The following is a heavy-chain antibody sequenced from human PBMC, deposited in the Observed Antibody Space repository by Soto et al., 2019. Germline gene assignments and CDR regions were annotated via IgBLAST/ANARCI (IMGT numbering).Heavy chain of an antibody. D-gene: IGHD6-19*01. Sequence: EEHLGESGGGLVQPGGSLRLSCATSGFTFSHCWMSWVRQAPGKGLEWVVNINQDGSEQYYVDSVKGRFTVSRDNAKNSLYLEMNNLRADDTAMYYCTQAETGRYSCSGNSYGRDYWGQGTLVTVSS. V-gene: IGHV3-7*01. CDR2: INQDGSEQ. CDR3: TQAETGRYSCSGNSYGRDY. J-gene: IGHJ4*02. CDR1: GFTFSHCW.